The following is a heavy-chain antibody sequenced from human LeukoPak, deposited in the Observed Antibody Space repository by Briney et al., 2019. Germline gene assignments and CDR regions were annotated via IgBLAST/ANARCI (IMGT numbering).Heavy chain of an antibody. CDR2: ISGSGGST. D-gene: IGHD2-15*01. CDR1: GFTFSSYA. J-gene: IGHJ4*02. V-gene: IGHV3-23*01. CDR3: AKDRRTIVVVVDAATFDY. Sequence: GGSLRLSCAASGFTFSSYAMSWVRQAPGKGLEWVSAISGSGGSTYYADSVKGRFTISRDNSKNTLYLQMNSLRAEDTAVYYCAKDRRTIVVVVDAATFDYWGQGTLVTVSS.